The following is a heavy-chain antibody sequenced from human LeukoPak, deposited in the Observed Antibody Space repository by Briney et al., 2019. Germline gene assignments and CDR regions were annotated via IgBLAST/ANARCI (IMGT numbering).Heavy chain of an antibody. D-gene: IGHD6-13*01. CDR1: GGTFSTYA. Sequence: SVKVSCTASGGTFSTYAISWVRQAPGQGLEWVGRIDPILGTPNYKQNFQGRVTINADRYTTTVYMELSSLRSEDTAVYYCARVPQGSSWAYYCDYWGQGTLVTVSS. CDR3: ARVPQGSSWAYYCDY. J-gene: IGHJ4*02. V-gene: IGHV1-69*04. CDR2: IDPILGTP.